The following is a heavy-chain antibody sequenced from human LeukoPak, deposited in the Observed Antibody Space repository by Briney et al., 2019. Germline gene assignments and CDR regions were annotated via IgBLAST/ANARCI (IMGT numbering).Heavy chain of an antibody. CDR2: IYYSGST. D-gene: IGHD4-11*01. Sequence: SETLSLTCTVSGGSISSHYWSWIRQPPGKGLEWIGYIYYSGSTNYNPSLKSRVTISVDTSKNQFSLKLSSVTAADTAVYYCAREHHDYSNPSWFDPWGQGTLVTVSS. V-gene: IGHV4-59*11. CDR1: GGSISSHY. J-gene: IGHJ5*02. CDR3: AREHHDYSNPSWFDP.